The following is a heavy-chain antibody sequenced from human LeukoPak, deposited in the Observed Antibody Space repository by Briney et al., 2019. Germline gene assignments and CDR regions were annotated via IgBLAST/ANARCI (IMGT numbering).Heavy chain of an antibody. V-gene: IGHV1-24*01. D-gene: IGHD6-13*01. CDR1: GYTLTELS. Sequence: ASVKVSCKVSGYTLTELSMHWVRQAPGKGLEWMGGFDPEDGETIYAQKFQGRVTMTEDTSTDTAYMELSSLRSEDTAVYYCATAPLGALSCSSWINWFDPWGQGTLVTVSS. CDR2: FDPEDGET. CDR3: ATAPLGALSCSSWINWFDP. J-gene: IGHJ5*02.